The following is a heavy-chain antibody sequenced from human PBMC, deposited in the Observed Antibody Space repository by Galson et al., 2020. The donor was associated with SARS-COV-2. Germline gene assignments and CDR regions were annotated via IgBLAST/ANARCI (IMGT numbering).Heavy chain of an antibody. Sequence: ASVKVSCKVSGYTLTELSMHWVRQAPGKGLEWMGGFDPEDGETIYAQKFQGRVTMTEDTSTDTAYMELSSLRSEDTAVYYCATNLIAARILYDYGMDVWGQGTTVTVSS. J-gene: IGHJ6*02. CDR3: ATNLIAARILYDYGMDV. CDR1: GYTLTELS. D-gene: IGHD6-6*01. V-gene: IGHV1-24*01. CDR2: FDPEDGET.